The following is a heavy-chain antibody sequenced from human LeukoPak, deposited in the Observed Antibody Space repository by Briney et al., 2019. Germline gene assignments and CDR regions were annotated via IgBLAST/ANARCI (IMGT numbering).Heavy chain of an antibody. J-gene: IGHJ6*03. V-gene: IGHV1-69*13. CDR1: GGTFSSYA. CDR3: ARTTISGSYYYYYMDV. Sequence: ASVKVSCKASGGTFSSYAISWVRQAPGQGLEWMGGIIPIFGTANYAQKFQGRVTITADESTSTAYMELSSLRSEDTAVYYCARTTISGSYYYYYMDVWGKGTTVTVSS. CDR2: IIPIFGTA. D-gene: IGHD1-26*01.